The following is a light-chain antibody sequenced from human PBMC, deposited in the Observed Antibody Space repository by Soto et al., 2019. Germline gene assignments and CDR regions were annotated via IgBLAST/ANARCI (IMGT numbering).Light chain of an antibody. V-gene: IGKV3-11*01. CDR3: QQRSNWPGT. J-gene: IGKJ3*01. CDR2: DAS. CDR1: QSVSSY. Sequence: PGERATLSCRASQSVSSYLAWYQQKPGQAPRLLIYDASDRATGIPARFSGSGSGTDFTLTISSLEPEDFAVYYCQQRSNWPGTFGPGTKVDIK.